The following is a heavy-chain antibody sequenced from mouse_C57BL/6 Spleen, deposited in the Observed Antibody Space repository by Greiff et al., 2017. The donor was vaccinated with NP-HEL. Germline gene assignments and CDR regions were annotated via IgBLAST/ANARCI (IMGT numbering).Heavy chain of an antibody. CDR3: ARQGDYYGSSFPLDV. V-gene: IGHV5-12*01. Sequence: EVMLVESGGGLVQPGGSLKLSCAASGFTFSDYYMYWVRQTPEKRLEWVAYISNGGGSTYYPDTVKGRFTISRDNAKNTLYLQMSRLKSEDTAMYYCARQGDYYGSSFPLDVWGTGTTVTVSS. CDR1: GFTFSDYY. CDR2: ISNGGGST. D-gene: IGHD1-1*01. J-gene: IGHJ1*03.